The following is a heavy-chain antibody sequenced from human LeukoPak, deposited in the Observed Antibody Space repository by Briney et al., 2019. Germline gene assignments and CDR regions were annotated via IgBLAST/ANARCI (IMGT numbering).Heavy chain of an antibody. V-gene: IGHV4-39*01. D-gene: IGHD2-15*01. Sequence: SETLSLTCTVSGGSISSSSYYGGWIRQPPGKGLEWIGSIYYSGSTYYNPSLKSRVTISVDTSKNQFSLKLSSVTAADTAVYYCARPKTYSDAFDIWGQGTMVTVSS. J-gene: IGHJ3*02. CDR2: IYYSGST. CDR1: GGSISSSSYY. CDR3: ARPKTYSDAFDI.